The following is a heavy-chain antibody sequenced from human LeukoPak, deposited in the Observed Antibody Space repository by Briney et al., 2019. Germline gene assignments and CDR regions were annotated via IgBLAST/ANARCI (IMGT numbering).Heavy chain of an antibody. V-gene: IGHV4-34*01. CDR2: INHSGST. D-gene: IGHD2-2*01. Sequence: SETLSLTCAVYGGSFSGYYWSWIRQPPGKGLEWIGEINHSGSTNYNPSLKSRVTISVDTSKNQFSLKLSSVTAADTAVYYCARVSCSSTRCYNWFDPWGQGTLVTVSS. CDR3: ARVSCSSTRCYNWFDP. J-gene: IGHJ5*02. CDR1: GGSFSGYY.